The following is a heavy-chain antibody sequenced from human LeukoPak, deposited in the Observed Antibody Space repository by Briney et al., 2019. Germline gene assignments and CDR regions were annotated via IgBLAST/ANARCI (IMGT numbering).Heavy chain of an antibody. CDR3: ARYYYDSSGYYYLGYFDY. D-gene: IGHD3-22*01. CDR1: GGSISSYY. V-gene: IGHV4-59*08. Sequence: PSETLSLTCTVPGGSISSYYWSWIRQPPGKGLEWIGYIYYSGSTNYNPSLKSRVTISVDTSKNQFSLKLSSVTAADTAVYYCARYYYDSSGYYYLGYFDYWGQGTLVTVSS. J-gene: IGHJ4*02. CDR2: IYYSGST.